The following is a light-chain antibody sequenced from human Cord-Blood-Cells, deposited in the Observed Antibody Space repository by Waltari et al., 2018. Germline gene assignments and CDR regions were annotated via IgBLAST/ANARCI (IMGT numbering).Light chain of an antibody. Sequence: QSALTQPASVSGSPGQSITISCTGTSSDVGCYNLVSWYQQHPGKAPKLMIYEGSKRPSGVSNRFSGSNSGNTASLTISGLQAEDEADYYCCSYAGSSTYVFGTGTKVT. CDR3: CSYAGSSTYV. CDR1: SSDVGCYNL. CDR2: EGS. J-gene: IGLJ1*01. V-gene: IGLV2-23*01.